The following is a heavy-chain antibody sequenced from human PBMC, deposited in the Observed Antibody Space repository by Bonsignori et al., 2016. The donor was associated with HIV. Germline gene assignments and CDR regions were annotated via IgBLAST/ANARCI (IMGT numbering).Heavy chain of an antibody. V-gene: IGHV3-23*03. Sequence: WIRQPPGKGLEWVSVIYSGGSSTYYADSVKGRFTISRDNSKNTLYLQMNSLRAEDTAVYYCAKSPPLSWLRLGYYYYYYYMDVWGKGTTVTVSS. CDR2: IYSGGSST. J-gene: IGHJ6*03. D-gene: IGHD5-12*01. CDR3: AKSPPLSWLRLGYYYYYYYMDV.